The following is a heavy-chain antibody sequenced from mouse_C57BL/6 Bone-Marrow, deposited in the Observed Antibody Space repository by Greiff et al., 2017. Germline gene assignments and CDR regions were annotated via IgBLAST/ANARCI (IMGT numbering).Heavy chain of an antibody. CDR3: ARDGRGYDWGYYYAMDY. J-gene: IGHJ4*01. D-gene: IGHD2-2*01. V-gene: IGHV5-4*01. CDR1: GFTFSSYA. CDR2: ISDGGSYT. Sequence: EVMLVESGGGLVKPGGSLKLSCAASGFTFSSYAMSWVRQTPEKRLEWVATISDGGSYTYYPDNVKGRFTISRDNAKNNLYLQMSHLKSEDTAMYYCARDGRGYDWGYYYAMDYWGQGTSVTVSS.